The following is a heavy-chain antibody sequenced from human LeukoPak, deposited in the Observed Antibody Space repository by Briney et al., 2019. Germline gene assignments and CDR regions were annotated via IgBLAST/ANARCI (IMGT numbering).Heavy chain of an antibody. D-gene: IGHD2-2*01. CDR1: GGSISSAAYY. CDR2: IYTSGSI. J-gene: IGHJ4*02. Sequence: SETLSLTCTVSGGSISSAAYYWSWIRQPAGKGLEWIGRIYTSGSINYNSSLKSRVTISLDTSKNQFSLKLSSVTAADTALYYCATVVPAARFAYWGQGILVTVSS. CDR3: ATVVPAARFAY. V-gene: IGHV4-61*02.